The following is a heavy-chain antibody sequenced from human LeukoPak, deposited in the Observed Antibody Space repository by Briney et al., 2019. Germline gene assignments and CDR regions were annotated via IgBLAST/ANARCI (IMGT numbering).Heavy chain of an antibody. CDR3: AKGHRSSSSFFDS. CDR1: SGFA. Sequence: GGSLRLSCAAFSGFAMSWVRQAPGRGLEWVSAINGRGDDTYYPDSVKGRFTISRDNSNNTLNLQMNSLRAEDTAVYYCAKGHRSSSSFFDSWGQGILVTVSS. J-gene: IGHJ4*02. CDR2: INGRGDDT. V-gene: IGHV3-23*01. D-gene: IGHD6-19*01.